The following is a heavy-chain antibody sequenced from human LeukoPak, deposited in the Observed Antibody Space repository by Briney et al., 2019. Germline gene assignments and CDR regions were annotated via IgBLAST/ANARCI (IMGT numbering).Heavy chain of an antibody. Sequence: PGGSLRLSCAASGFTFSSYSMNWVRQAPGKGLEWVSSISSSSSYIYYADSVKGRFTISRDNAKNSLYLQMNSLRAEDTAVYYCARDGTYYDSSGYDDQPGYFDYWGQGTLVTVFS. CDR1: GFTFSSYS. V-gene: IGHV3-21*01. J-gene: IGHJ4*02. CDR3: ARDGTYYDSSGYDDQPGYFDY. CDR2: ISSSSSYI. D-gene: IGHD3-22*01.